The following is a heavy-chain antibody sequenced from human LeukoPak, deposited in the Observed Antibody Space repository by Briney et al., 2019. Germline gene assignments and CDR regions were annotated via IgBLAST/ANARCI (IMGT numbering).Heavy chain of an antibody. CDR1: RYTFTGYY. V-gene: IGHV1-2*02. J-gene: IGHJ6*03. D-gene: IGHD2-15*01. CDR3: ARARYETRIWPKSRYDYYHYMDV. Sequence: ASVKVSCKASRYTFTGYYMHWVRQAPGQGLEWMGWINPNSGVTDYAQNFQGRVTITRDTSASIVYMELSSLRSGDMAVYYCARARYETRIWPKSRYDYYHYMDVWGKGTTVTVSS. CDR2: INPNSGVT.